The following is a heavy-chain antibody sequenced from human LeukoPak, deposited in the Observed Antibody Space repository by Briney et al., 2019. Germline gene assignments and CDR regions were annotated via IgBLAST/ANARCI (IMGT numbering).Heavy chain of an antibody. CDR3: ARGHITGTIGY. Sequence: SETLSLTCAVYGGSFSGYYWSWIRQPPGKGLEWIGEINHSGSTNYNPSLKRRVTISVDTSKNQFSLKLSSVTAADTAVYYCARGHITGTIGYWGQGTLVTVSS. V-gene: IGHV4-34*01. J-gene: IGHJ4*02. D-gene: IGHD1-7*01. CDR1: GGSFSGYY. CDR2: INHSGST.